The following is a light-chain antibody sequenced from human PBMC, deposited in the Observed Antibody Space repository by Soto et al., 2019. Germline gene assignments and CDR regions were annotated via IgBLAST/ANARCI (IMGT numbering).Light chain of an antibody. CDR1: QSIGSN. CDR2: GAS. CDR3: QQYNNWPLT. V-gene: IGKV3-15*01. J-gene: IGKJ4*01. Sequence: EIEMTQAPATLSVSPGERATLYCRASQSIGSNLAWYQQKPGQAPRLLIYGASTRATGIPARFSGSGSGTEFTLTISSLQSEDFEVYYCQQYNNWPLTFGGGTKVDIK.